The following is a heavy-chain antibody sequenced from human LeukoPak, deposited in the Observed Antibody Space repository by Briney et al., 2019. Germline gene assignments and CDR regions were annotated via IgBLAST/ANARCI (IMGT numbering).Heavy chain of an antibody. Sequence: PGGSLRLSCAASGFTFSSYGMHWVRQAPGKGLEWVAVISYDGSNEYYADSVKGRFTISRDNSKNTLYLQMNSLRAEDTAVYYSAKDWAYYYDSSGCDYWGQGTLVTVSS. CDR3: AKDWAYYYDSSGCDY. V-gene: IGHV3-30*18. J-gene: IGHJ4*02. D-gene: IGHD3-22*01. CDR2: ISYDGSNE. CDR1: GFTFSSYG.